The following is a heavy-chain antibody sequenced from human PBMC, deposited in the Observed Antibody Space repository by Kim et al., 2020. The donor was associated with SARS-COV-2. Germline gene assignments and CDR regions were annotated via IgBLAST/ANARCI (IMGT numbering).Heavy chain of an antibody. CDR3: ARGCGDSYYHGMDV. J-gene: IGHJ6*02. V-gene: IGHV3-11*05. CDR2: IGTDSLYT. CDR1: GFSFGDYY. Sequence: GGSLRHSCAASGFSFGDYYMSWVRQAPGKGLEWLSYIGTDSLYTDYADSVMGRFTSSRDNAKKSPWLQMSSLRVDDTAVYYCARGCGDSYYHGMDVWG. D-gene: IGHD1-26*01.